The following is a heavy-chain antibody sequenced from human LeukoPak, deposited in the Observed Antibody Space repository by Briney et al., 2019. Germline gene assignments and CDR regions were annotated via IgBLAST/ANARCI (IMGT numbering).Heavy chain of an antibody. Sequence: PGGSLRLSCAASGFTFSSYSMNWVRQAPGKGLEWVSSISSSSSYIYYADSVKGRFTISRDNAKNSLYLQMNSLRAEDTAVYYCAREGYSYVIDAFDIRGQGTMVTVSS. CDR1: GFTFSSYS. D-gene: IGHD5-18*01. CDR2: ISSSSSYI. V-gene: IGHV3-21*01. J-gene: IGHJ3*02. CDR3: AREGYSYVIDAFDI.